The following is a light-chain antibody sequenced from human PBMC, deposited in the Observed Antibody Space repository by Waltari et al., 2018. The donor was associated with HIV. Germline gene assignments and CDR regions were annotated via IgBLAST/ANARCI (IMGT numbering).Light chain of an antibody. V-gene: IGKV2-28*01. CDR1: PTLLHSNGYNC. CDR2: LGS. CDR3: MQALQTPT. Sequence: EIVMTQSPLSLPVSPGEPASIPCRSRPTLLHSNGYNCLDWYLQKPGQSPQLLIYLGSSRASGGPDRFSGSGSDTNFTLKISRVEAEDVGLYFGMQALQTPTFGGGTKVEIK. J-gene: IGKJ4*01.